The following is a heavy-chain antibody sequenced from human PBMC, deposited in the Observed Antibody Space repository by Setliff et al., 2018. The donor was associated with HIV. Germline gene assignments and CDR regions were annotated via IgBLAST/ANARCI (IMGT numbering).Heavy chain of an antibody. CDR1: GYTFSNYV. CDR2: ISAGNGNT. V-gene: IGHV1-3*01. CDR3: ARGIAAVGVGGFDY. Sequence: ASVKVSCKASGYTFSNYVMQWVRQAPGQRLEWMGWISAGNGNTKYSQKFQGRVTITRDTSANTGYMELSSLRSEDAAVYYCARGIAAVGVGGFDYWSQGTLVTVSS. J-gene: IGHJ4*02. D-gene: IGHD6-13*01.